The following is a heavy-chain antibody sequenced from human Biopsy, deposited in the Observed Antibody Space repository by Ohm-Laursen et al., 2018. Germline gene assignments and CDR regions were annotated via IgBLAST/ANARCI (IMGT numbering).Heavy chain of an antibody. Sequence: GTLSLTCTVSGGSISNNNYYWGWIRQPPGKGLEWIGSIFYRGSTHYKPSLKSRVNISVDTSKNQFSLKLNSVTAADTAVYYCARDYDTSGYYYVYWGQGILVTVSS. J-gene: IGHJ4*02. CDR2: IFYRGST. D-gene: IGHD3-22*01. V-gene: IGHV4-39*01. CDR3: ARDYDTSGYYYVY. CDR1: GGSISNNNYY.